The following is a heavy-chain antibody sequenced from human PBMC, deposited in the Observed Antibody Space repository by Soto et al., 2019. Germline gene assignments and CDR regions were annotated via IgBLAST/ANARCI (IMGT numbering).Heavy chain of an antibody. D-gene: IGHD6-13*01. Sequence: QLQLQESGPGLVKPSETLSLTCTVSGGSISSSSYYWGWIRQPPGKGLEWIGSIYYSGSTYYNPSLTSRVTISVDTSKNPFSLKLSSVTAADTAVYYCARHPLAPGIAAAGTTPWGQGTLVTVSS. CDR3: ARHPLAPGIAAAGTTP. CDR1: GGSISSSSYY. V-gene: IGHV4-39*01. J-gene: IGHJ5*02. CDR2: IYYSGST.